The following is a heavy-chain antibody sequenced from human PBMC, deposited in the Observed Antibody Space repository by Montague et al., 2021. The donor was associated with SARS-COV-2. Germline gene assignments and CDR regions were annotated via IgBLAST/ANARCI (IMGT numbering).Heavy chain of an antibody. Sequence: SLRLSCAASGFTFSSYAMSWVRQAPGKGLEWVSAISSSVGSTYYAYSVKVLFTISRDNSKNTLYLQMNSLRAEDTAVYYCAKDLEFGIVVVITYYFDYWGQGTLVTVSS. D-gene: IGHD3-22*01. V-gene: IGHV3-23*01. CDR3: AKDLEFGIVVVITYYFDY. J-gene: IGHJ4*02. CDR1: GFTFSSYA. CDR2: ISSSVGST.